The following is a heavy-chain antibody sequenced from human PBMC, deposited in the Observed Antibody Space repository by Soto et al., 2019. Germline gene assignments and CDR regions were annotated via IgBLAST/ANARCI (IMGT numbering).Heavy chain of an antibody. CDR3: AKGARVVAASPTDY. CDR1: GFTFTPYG. CDR2: ISYDGSNK. J-gene: IGHJ4*02. D-gene: IGHD2-15*01. V-gene: IGHV3-30*18. Sequence: QVQLVESGGGVVQPGRSLRLSCAASGFTFTPYGMHWVRQAPGKGLEWVAVISYDGSNKYYADSVKGRFTISRDNSKNTLYLQMNSLRAEDTALYYCAKGARVVAASPTDYWGQGTVVTVSS.